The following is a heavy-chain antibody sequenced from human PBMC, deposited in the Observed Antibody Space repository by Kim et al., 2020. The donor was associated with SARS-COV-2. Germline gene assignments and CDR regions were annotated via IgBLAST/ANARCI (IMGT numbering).Heavy chain of an antibody. D-gene: IGHD6-25*01. Sequence: EYTGSMKSQITITSDTSKNEFSLQLNSVTPDDTAVYYCTRGRSPAAGVFDYWGQGTLVTVSS. V-gene: IGHV6-1*01. CDR3: TRGRSPAAGVFDY. J-gene: IGHJ4*02.